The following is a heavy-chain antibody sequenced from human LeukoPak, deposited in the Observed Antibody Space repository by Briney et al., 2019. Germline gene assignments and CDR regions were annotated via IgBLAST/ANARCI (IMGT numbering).Heavy chain of an antibody. CDR2: IHYSGST. J-gene: IGHJ4*02. Sequence: PSETLSLTCTVSGGFISRDYWSWMRQPPGKGLEWIGNIHYSGSTNYNPSLKSRVTISVDTSKNQFSLKVSSVTAADTAVYYCARGSTGLSSFYFDYWGQGTLVTVSS. V-gene: IGHV4-59*08. CDR3: ARGSTGLSSFYFDY. CDR1: GGFISRDY. D-gene: IGHD1-1*01.